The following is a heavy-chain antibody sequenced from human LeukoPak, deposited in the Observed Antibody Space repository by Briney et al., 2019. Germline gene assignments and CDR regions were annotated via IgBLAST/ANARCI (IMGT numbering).Heavy chain of an antibody. CDR2: INHSGST. V-gene: IGHV4-34*01. CDR3: ARGSRGSGGSCYRN. Sequence: PSETLSLTCAVYGWFFSGYYWSWIRQPPGKGLEWIGEINHSGSTNYNPSLKSRVTISVDTSKNQFSLKLSSVTAADTAVYYCARGSRGSGGSCYRNWGQGTLVTVSS. CDR1: GWFFSGYY. D-gene: IGHD2-15*01. J-gene: IGHJ4*02.